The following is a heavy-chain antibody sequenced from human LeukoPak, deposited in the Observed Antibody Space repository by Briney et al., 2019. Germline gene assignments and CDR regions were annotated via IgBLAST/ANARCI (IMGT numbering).Heavy chain of an antibody. CDR1: GGSISSYY. CDR3: ARQLGGSYNWFDP. J-gene: IGHJ5*02. V-gene: IGHV4-59*08. CDR2: IYYSGST. Sequence: ETRSLTCTVSGGSISSYYWTWIRQPPGKGLEWIGYIYYSGSTNYNPSLKSRVTISVDTSKNQFSLKLSSVTAADTAVYYCARQLGGSYNWFDPWGPGNLGSVSS. D-gene: IGHD1-26*01.